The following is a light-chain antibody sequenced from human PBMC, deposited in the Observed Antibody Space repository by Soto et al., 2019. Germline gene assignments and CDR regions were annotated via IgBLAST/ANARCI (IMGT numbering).Light chain of an antibody. CDR1: QNIRIH. CDR2: GAS. CDR3: QQYGSSPWT. Sequence: EIVLTQSPATLSLSPGERASLSCRASQNIRIHLACYQQKPGQAPRLLIYGASSRATGIPDRFSGSGSGTDFTLTISRLEPEDFAVYYCQQYGSSPWTFGQGTKVDIK. J-gene: IGKJ1*01. V-gene: IGKV3-20*01.